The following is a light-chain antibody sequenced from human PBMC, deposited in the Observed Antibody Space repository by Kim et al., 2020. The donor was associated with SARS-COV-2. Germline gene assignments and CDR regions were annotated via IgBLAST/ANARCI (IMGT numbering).Light chain of an antibody. J-gene: IGLJ3*02. CDR1: SGSIASNY. CDR3: QSYDSSNQV. Sequence: NFMLTQPHSVSESPGKTVTISCTGSSGSIASNYVQWYQQRPGSAPTTVIYEDNQRPSGVPDRFSGSIDSSSSSASLTISGLKTEDEADYYCQSYDSSNQVFGGGTQLTVL. CDR2: EDN. V-gene: IGLV6-57*02.